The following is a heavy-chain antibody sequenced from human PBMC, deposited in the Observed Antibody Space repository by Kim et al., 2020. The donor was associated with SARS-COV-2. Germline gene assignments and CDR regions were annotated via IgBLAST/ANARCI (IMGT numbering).Heavy chain of an antibody. J-gene: IGHJ4*02. D-gene: IGHD6-13*01. Sequence: SETLSLTCTVSGGSISSSSYYWGWIRQPPGKGLEWIGSIYYSGSTYYNPSLKSRVTISVDTSKNQFSLKLSSVTAADTAVYYCASPAARAPHPLDYWGQGTLVTVSS. CDR1: GGSISSSSYY. V-gene: IGHV4-39*01. CDR3: ASPAARAPHPLDY. CDR2: IYYSGST.